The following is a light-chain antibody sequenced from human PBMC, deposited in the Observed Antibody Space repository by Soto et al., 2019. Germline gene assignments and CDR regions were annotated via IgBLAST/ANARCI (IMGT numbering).Light chain of an antibody. CDR1: QSVSID. J-gene: IGKJ5*01. V-gene: IGKV3D-15*01. CDR3: QHYGNSPPAT. CDR2: DAS. Sequence: EIVLTQSPATLSVSPGERATLSGRASQSVSIDLAWYQQTPGQAPRLLIFDASNRATGIPARFSGSGSGTDFTLTISSLAPEDFGVYFCQHYGNSPPATFGQGTRLEIK.